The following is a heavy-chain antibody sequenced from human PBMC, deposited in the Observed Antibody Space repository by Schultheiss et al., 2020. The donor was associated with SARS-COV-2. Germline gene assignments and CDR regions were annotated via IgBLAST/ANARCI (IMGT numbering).Heavy chain of an antibody. CDR3: ARDRDQWLAPEVDY. J-gene: IGHJ4*02. D-gene: IGHD6-19*01. CDR1: GFTFSSYA. CDR2: ISSSSSYI. Sequence: GGSLRLSCAASGFTFSSYAMSWVRQAPGKGLEWVSSISSSSSYIYYADSVKGRFTISRDNAKNSLYLQMNSLRAEDTAVYYCARDRDQWLAPEVDYWGQGTLVTVSS. V-gene: IGHV3-21*01.